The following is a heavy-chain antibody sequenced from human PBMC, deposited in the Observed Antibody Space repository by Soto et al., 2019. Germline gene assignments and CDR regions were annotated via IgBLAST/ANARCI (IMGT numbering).Heavy chain of an antibody. V-gene: IGHV3-23*01. Sequence: GGSLRLSCAASGFTFSSYDMSWGRQAPGKGLEWVSAISGSGGSTYYADSVKGRFTISRDNSKNTLYLQMNSLRAEDTAVYSCAKDSWPYDFWSGYYTGMFDYWGQGTLVTVSS. CDR1: GFTFSSYD. CDR2: ISGSGGST. CDR3: AKDSWPYDFWSGYYTGMFDY. D-gene: IGHD3-3*01. J-gene: IGHJ4*02.